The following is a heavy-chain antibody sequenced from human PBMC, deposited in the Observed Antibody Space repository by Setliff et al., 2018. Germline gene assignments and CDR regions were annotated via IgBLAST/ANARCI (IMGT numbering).Heavy chain of an antibody. D-gene: IGHD3-3*01. Sequence: SETLSLTCTVSGGSISSSSYYWGWIRQPPGKGLEWIGSIYYSGSTYYNPSLKSRVTISVDTSKNQLSLKLTSVTAADTAVYYCARGRGDYDVWSGYYNYYYMDVWGKGTTVTVSS. CDR1: GGSISSSSYY. V-gene: IGHV4-39*01. J-gene: IGHJ6*03. CDR2: IYYSGST. CDR3: ARGRGDYDVWSGYYNYYYMDV.